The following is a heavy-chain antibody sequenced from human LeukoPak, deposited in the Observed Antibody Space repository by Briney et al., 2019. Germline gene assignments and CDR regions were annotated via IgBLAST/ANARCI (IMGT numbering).Heavy chain of an antibody. CDR1: GFTFSSYW. Sequence: GGSLRLSRVASGFTFSSYWMHWVRQDPRKGLEWVANIKEDGGEQNYVDSVEGRFTISRDNTKNSVFLQMNSLRAEDTAVYYCARDRAVAGLFDNWGQGTLVTVSS. CDR2: IKEDGGEQ. CDR3: ARDRAVAGLFDN. J-gene: IGHJ4*02. V-gene: IGHV3-7*01. D-gene: IGHD6-19*01.